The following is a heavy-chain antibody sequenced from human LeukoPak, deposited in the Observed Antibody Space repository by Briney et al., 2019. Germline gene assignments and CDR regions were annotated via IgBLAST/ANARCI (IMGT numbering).Heavy chain of an antibody. CDR2: ISGSGGST. V-gene: IGHV3-23*01. CDR1: GFTFSSYA. Sequence: GGSLRLSCAASGFTFSSYAMSWVRQAPGKGLGWVSAISGSGGSTYYADSVKGRFTISRDNSKNTLYLQMNSLRAEDTAVYYCAKILGLDSGYEDVDYWGQGTLVTVSS. D-gene: IGHD5-12*01. J-gene: IGHJ4*02. CDR3: AKILGLDSGYEDVDY.